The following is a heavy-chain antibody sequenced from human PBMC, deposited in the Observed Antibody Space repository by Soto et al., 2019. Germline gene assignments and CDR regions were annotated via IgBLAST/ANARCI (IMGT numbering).Heavy chain of an antibody. CDR3: AKELMVRGDYYYYGMDV. Sequence: GGSLRLSCAASGFTFSSYGMHWVRQAPGKGLEWVAVISYDGSNKYYADSVKGRFTISRDNSKNTLYLQMNGLRAEDTAVYYCAKELMVRGDYYYYGMDVWGQGTTVTVYS. J-gene: IGHJ6*02. CDR2: ISYDGSNK. V-gene: IGHV3-30*18. D-gene: IGHD3-10*01. CDR1: GFTFSSYG.